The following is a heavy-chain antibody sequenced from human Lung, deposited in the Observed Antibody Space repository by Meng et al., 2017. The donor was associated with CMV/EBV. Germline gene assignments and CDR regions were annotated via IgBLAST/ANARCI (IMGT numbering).Heavy chain of an antibody. V-gene: IGHV3-23*01. J-gene: IGHJ5*02. D-gene: IGHD4-11*01. CDR3: AKDRGDYSNFRFDP. CDR2: ISGSGGRT. CDR1: GFIFSNYG. Sequence: GGSLRLXCAASGFIFSNYGMSWVRQAPGKRPEWLSGISGSGGRTYYAEYIKGRFTISRDNSKNTIYLQMDNLRAEDTAVYYCAKDRGDYSNFRFDPWGQGTLVTFSS.